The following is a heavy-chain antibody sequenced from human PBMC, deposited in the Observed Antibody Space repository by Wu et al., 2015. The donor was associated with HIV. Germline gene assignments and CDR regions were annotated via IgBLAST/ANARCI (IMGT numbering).Heavy chain of an antibody. J-gene: IGHJ4*02. CDR1: GNTFTGYY. D-gene: IGHD3-22*01. V-gene: IGHV1-2*02. Sequence: QVQLVQSGAEVKKPGASVKVSCKASGNTFTGYYMHWVRQAPGQGLEWMGWINPNSGGTNYAQNFQDRVTMTRDTSISIAYMELSRLRSDDAAVYYCARGRGYYDRGWGFDYWGQGTLVTVSS. CDR3: ARGRGYYDRGWGFDY. CDR2: INPNSGGT.